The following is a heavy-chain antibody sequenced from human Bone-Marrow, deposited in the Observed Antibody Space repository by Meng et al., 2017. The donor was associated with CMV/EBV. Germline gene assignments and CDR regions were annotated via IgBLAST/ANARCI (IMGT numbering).Heavy chain of an antibody. D-gene: IGHD3-22*01. CDR1: GFTFGDFA. CDR3: TTDHDDYYDSSGYYYSNA. V-gene: IGHV3-49*04. Sequence: GESLKISCTTSGFTFGDFALSWVRQAPGKGLEWVGFIRSKAYGGTAEYAASVKGRFTISRDDSKNTLYLQMNSLKTEDTAVYYCTTDHDDYYDSSGYYYSNAWGQGTLVTVSS. CDR2: IRSKAYGGTA. J-gene: IGHJ4*02.